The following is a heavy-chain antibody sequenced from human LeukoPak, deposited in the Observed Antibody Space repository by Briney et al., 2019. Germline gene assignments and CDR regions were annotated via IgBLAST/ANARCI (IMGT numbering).Heavy chain of an antibody. V-gene: IGHV1-18*01. CDR2: ISAYNGNT. CDR3: ARDTMSQRLPFDY. Sequence: ASVKVSCKASGYTFTSYGISWVRQAPGQGLEWMGWISAYNGNTNYAQKLQGRVTMTTDTSTSTAHMELRSLRSDDTAVYYCARDTMSQRLPFDYWGQGTLVTVSS. J-gene: IGHJ4*02. CDR1: GYTFTSYG. D-gene: IGHD6-25*01.